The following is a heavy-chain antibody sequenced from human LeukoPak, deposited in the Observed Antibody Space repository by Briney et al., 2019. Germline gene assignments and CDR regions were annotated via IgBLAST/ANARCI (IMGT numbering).Heavy chain of an antibody. D-gene: IGHD2-21*02. CDR3: AESSVVTATSPPGY. V-gene: IGHV3-23*01. CDR2: ISGSGGST. Sequence: GGSLRLSCAASGFTFSDYYMSWVRQAPGKGLEWVSGISGSGGSTYYADSVKGRFTISRDNSKNTLYLQMNSLRAEDAAVYYCAESSVVTATSPPGYWGQGTLVTVSS. J-gene: IGHJ4*02. CDR1: GFTFSDYY.